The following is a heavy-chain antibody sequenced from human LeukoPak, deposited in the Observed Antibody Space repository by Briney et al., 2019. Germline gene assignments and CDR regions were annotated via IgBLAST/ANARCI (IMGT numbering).Heavy chain of an antibody. CDR3: ARDVVVAALPGY. V-gene: IGHV1-18*01. J-gene: IGHJ4*02. CDR2: ISAYNGNT. CDR1: GYTFTSDG. Sequence: ASVKVSCKASGYTFTSDGISWVRQAPGQGLEWMGWISAYNGNTKFAQKLQGRVTMTTDTSTSTAYMELRSLRSDDTAVYYCARDVVVAALPGYWGQGTLVTVSS. D-gene: IGHD2-21*02.